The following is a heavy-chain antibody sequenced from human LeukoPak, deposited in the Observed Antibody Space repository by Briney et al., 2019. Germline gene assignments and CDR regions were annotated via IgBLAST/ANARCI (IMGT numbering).Heavy chain of an antibody. CDR1: GFTFSSYW. Sequence: GGSLRLSCAASGFTFSSYWMSWVRQAPGKGLEWVANIKQDGSEKYYVDSVKGRFTISRDNAKNSLYLQMNSLRAEDTAVYYCARDTIWGFFTNYYGMDVWGQGTTVTVSS. CDR2: IKQDGSEK. CDR3: ARDTIWGFFTNYYGMDV. J-gene: IGHJ6*02. D-gene: IGHD3-10*01. V-gene: IGHV3-7*01.